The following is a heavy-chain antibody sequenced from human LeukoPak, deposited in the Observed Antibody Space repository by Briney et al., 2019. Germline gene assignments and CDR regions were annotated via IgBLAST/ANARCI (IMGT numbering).Heavy chain of an antibody. V-gene: IGHV3-9*03. Sequence: GRSLRLSCAASGFTFDDYAMHWVRQAPGKGLEWVSGISWNSGSIGYADSVKGRFTISRDNAKNSLYLQMNSLRAEDMALYYCAKASRPYSSSWYSQFDYWGQGTLVTVSS. J-gene: IGHJ4*02. CDR2: ISWNSGSI. D-gene: IGHD6-13*01. CDR1: GFTFDDYA. CDR3: AKASRPYSSSWYSQFDY.